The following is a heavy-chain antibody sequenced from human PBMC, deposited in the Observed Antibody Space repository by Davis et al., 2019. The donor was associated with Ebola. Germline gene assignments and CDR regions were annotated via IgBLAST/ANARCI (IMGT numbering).Heavy chain of an antibody. CDR2: ISYDGSNK. CDR1: GFTFSSYA. V-gene: IGHV3-30-3*01. J-gene: IGHJ3*02. Sequence: PGGSLRLSCAASGFTFSSYAMHWVRQAPGKGLEWVAVISYDGSNKYYADSVKGRFTISRDNSKNTLYLQMNSLRAEDTAVYYCARDYVVRGVHAFDIWGQGTMVTVSS. D-gene: IGHD3-10*01. CDR3: ARDYVVRGVHAFDI.